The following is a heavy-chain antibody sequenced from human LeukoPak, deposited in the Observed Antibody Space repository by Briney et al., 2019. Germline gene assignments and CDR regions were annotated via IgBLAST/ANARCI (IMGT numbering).Heavy chain of an antibody. CDR1: GYTFTSHG. Sequence: ASVKVSCKASGYTFTSHGISWVRQAPGQGLEWMGWISTYHGSTNYAQKLQGRVTMTTDTSTSTAYMELRSLRSDDTAVYYCARDFCSGGTCYARGYFDYWGQGTLVTVPS. V-gene: IGHV1-18*01. J-gene: IGHJ4*02. CDR3: ARDFCSGGTCYARGYFDY. CDR2: ISTYHGST. D-gene: IGHD2-15*01.